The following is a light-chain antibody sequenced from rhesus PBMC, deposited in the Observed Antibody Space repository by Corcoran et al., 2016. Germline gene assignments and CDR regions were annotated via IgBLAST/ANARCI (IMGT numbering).Light chain of an antibody. CDR2: GAS. J-gene: IGKJ4*01. Sequence: DIVMTQSPDSLAVSLGERVTINCKSSQSLLYSSNNKNYLAWYQQKPGQAPKLLIYGASTRESGVPNRCSGSGSGTEFTLTISGLQAEDVAVYYCQQYYSSPLTFGGGTKVEIK. CDR1: QSLLYSSNNKNY. V-gene: IGKV4-1*01. CDR3: QQYYSSPLT.